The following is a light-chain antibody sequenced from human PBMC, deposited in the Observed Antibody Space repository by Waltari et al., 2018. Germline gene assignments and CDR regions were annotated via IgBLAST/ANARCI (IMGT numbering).Light chain of an antibody. CDR1: SGDVGGNNY. CDR3: CSYAGSYTWV. Sequence: QSALTQPRSVSGSPGQSVTISCTGTSGDVGGNNYVSWYPHPPGKAPKVMIYDLSGRPSGVPDRFSGSRSANTASLTISGLQAEDEADYYCCSYAGSYTWVFGGGTKVTVL. J-gene: IGLJ3*02. CDR2: DLS. V-gene: IGLV2-11*01.